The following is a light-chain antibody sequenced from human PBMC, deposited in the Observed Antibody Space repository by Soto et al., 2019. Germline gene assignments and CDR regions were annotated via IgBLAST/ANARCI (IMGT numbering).Light chain of an antibody. CDR3: ATWDDSLSGPV. J-gene: IGLJ2*01. CDR2: SDN. Sequence: QSVLTQPPSASGTPGQRVTISCSGSSSNLGTNYVYWYQQLPGTAPKLLMYSDNQRPSGVPGRFPGSKSGTSASLAISGLRSEDEADYYCATWDDSLSGPVFGGGTKLTVL. CDR1: SSNLGTNY. V-gene: IGLV1-47*02.